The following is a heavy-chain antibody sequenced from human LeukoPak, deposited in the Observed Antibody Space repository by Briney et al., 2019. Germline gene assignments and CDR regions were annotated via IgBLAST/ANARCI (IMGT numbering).Heavy chain of an antibody. CDR3: ARQIRSLYYFDY. CDR1: GGSISSGGYS. Sequence: SETLSLTCAVSGGSISSGGYSWSWIRQLPGKGLEWIGYIYYSGSTNYNPSLKSRVTISVDTSKNQFSLRLSSVTAADTAVYYCARQIRSLYYFDYWGQGTLVTVSS. V-gene: IGHV4-61*08. CDR2: IYYSGST. J-gene: IGHJ4*02.